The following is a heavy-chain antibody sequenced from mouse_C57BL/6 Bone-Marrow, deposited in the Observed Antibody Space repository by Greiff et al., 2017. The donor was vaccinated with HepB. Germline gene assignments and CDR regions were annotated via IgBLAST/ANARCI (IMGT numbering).Heavy chain of an antibody. D-gene: IGHD1-1*01. J-gene: IGHJ1*03. CDR2: IDPSDSYT. V-gene: IGHV1-59*01. CDR1: GYTFTSYW. CDR3: ARANYYGSSYRWYFDV. Sequence: QVQLQQSGAELVRPGTSVKLSCKASGYTFTSYWMHWVKQRPGQGLEWIGVIDPSDSYTNYNQKFKGKATLTVDTSSSTAYMQLSSLTSEDSAVYYCARANYYGSSYRWYFDVWGTGTTVTVSS.